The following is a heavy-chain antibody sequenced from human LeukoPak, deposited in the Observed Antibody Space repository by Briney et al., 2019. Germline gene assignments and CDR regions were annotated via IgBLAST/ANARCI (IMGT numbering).Heavy chain of an antibody. D-gene: IGHD3-22*01. CDR3: ARALDYYDSSGYYQLFDY. Sequence: SETLSLTCTVSGGSISSYYWSWIRQPPGKGLEWIGNIYYSGSTNYNPSLKSRVTISVDTSKNQFSLKLSSVTAADTAVYYCARALDYYDSSGYYQLFDYWGQGTLVTVSS. CDR1: GGSISSYY. J-gene: IGHJ4*02. V-gene: IGHV4-59*01. CDR2: IYYSGST.